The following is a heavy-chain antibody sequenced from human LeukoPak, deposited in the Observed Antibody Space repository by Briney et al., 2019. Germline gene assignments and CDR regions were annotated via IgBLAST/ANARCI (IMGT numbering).Heavy chain of an antibody. CDR1: GYTFTSYA. CDR3: AREYFPTYDYVWGSYRYRYNWFDP. V-gene: IGHV1-3*01. D-gene: IGHD3-16*02. J-gene: IGHJ5*02. CDR2: INAGNGNT. Sequence: ASVKVSCKASGYTFTSYAMHRVRQAPGQRLEWMGWINAGNGNTKYSQKFQGRVTITRGTSASTAYMELSSLRSEDTAVYYCAREYFPTYDYVWGSYRYRYNWFDPWGQGTLVTVSS.